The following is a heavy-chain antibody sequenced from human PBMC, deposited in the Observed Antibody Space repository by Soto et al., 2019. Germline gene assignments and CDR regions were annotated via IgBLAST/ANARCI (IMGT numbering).Heavy chain of an antibody. D-gene: IGHD3-3*01. CDR1: GFTFSSYE. V-gene: IGHV3-48*03. Sequence: PGGSLRRSCAASGFTFSSYEMNWVRQAPGKGLEWVSYISSSGSTIYYADSVKGRFTISRDNAKNSLYLQMNSLRAEDTAVYYCARDWGWSGYLGFDPWGQGPLVTVSS. CDR2: ISSSGSTI. J-gene: IGHJ5*02. CDR3: ARDWGWSGYLGFDP.